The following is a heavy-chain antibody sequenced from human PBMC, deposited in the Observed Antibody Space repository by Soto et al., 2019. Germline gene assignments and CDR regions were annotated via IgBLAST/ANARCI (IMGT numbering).Heavy chain of an antibody. CDR1: GFTFSDYY. V-gene: IGHV3-11*01. CDR2: ISSSGSTI. Sequence: QVQLVESGGGLVKPGGSLRLSCAASGFTFSDYYMSWIRQAPGKGLEWVSYISSSGSTIYYADSVKGRFTISRDNAKTSLYLQRNSLRAEDTAVYYCARETYSSSWYYYYGMDVWGQGTTVTVSS. D-gene: IGHD6-13*01. CDR3: ARETYSSSWYYYYGMDV. J-gene: IGHJ6*02.